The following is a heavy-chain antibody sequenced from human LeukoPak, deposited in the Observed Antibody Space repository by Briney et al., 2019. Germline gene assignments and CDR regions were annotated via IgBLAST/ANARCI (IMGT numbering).Heavy chain of an antibody. V-gene: IGHV4-61*02. D-gene: IGHD5-18*01. CDR3: AREGLVGGSYGH. CDR1: GDSISSGDYY. CDR2: ISSSGST. J-gene: IGHJ4*02. Sequence: SETLSLTCTVSGDSISSGDYYWSWIRQPAGKGLEWIGRISSSGSTNYNPSLKSRVTISVDTSKNQFSLKLSSVTAADTAVYFCAREGLVGGSYGHWGQGTLVTVSS.